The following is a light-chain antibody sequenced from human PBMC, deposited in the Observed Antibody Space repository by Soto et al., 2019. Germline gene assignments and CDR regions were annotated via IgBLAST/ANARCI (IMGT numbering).Light chain of an antibody. J-gene: IGKJ1*01. CDR1: QSVSNH. CDR2: GAS. V-gene: IGKV3-15*01. Sequence: EVVMTQFPATLSVSPGEGATLSCRASQSVSNHLAWYQQRPGQPPRILIYGASTRAAGIPARFSGSGSGTEFTLTISSLQSEDFALYYCQHYFSWPRTFGQGTKVEIK. CDR3: QHYFSWPRT.